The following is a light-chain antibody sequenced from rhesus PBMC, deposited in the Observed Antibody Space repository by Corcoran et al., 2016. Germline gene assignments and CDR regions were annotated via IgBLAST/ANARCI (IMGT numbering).Light chain of an antibody. Sequence: AALTQPPSVSGSPGQSVTISCTGTSDDIGRYDYVSWYQQHPGTVPTLIIFELTKRPSGVSDRFSGSKSGNTASLTISGLRAEDEATYHCWSYEHHNPSFGSGTRLTVL. J-gene: IGLJ1*01. CDR3: WSYEHHNPS. CDR2: ELT. CDR1: SDDIGRYDY. V-gene: IGLV2-23*01.